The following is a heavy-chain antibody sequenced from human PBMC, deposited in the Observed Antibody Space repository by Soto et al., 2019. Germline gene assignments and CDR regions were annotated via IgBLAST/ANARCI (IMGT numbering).Heavy chain of an antibody. J-gene: IGHJ6*02. D-gene: IGHD6-6*01. CDR3: ARDHGVRQLGVVDYYYYGMDV. V-gene: IGHV1-69*13. CDR1: GGTFSSYA. Sequence: ASVKVSCKASGGTFSSYAISWVRQAPGQGLEWMGGIIPIFGTANYAQKFQGRVTITADESTSTAYMELSSLRSEDTAVYYCARDHGVRQLGVVDYYYYGMDVWGQGTTVTVSS. CDR2: IIPIFGTA.